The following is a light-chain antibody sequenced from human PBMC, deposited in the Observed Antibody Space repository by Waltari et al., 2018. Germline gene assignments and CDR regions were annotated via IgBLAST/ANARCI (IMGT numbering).Light chain of an antibody. CDR3: MQAVQTPLT. Sequence: DIVMTQSPLSLPVTPGEPASTPCRSSQSLLYSNRYNYLDWYLQKPGQSPQLLIYLGSNRASGVPDRFSGSGSGTDFTLKISRVEAEDVGVYYCMQAVQTPLTFGGGTKVEIK. J-gene: IGKJ4*01. V-gene: IGKV2-28*01. CDR2: LGS. CDR1: QSLLYSNRYNY.